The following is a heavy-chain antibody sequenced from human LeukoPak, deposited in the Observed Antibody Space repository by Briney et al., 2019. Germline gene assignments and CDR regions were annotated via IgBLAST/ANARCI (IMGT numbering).Heavy chain of an antibody. D-gene: IGHD6-19*01. Sequence: GGSLRLSCAASGFPFSSYGMHWVRQAPGKGLEWVAAISNDGNNKFYADSVKGRFTISRDNPKNTMNLQMNSLRADDTAVYYCARDIHGYSSGWLNYYYYYYMDVWGKGTTVTVSS. CDR2: ISNDGNNK. J-gene: IGHJ6*03. CDR3: ARDIHGYSSGWLNYYYYYYMDV. V-gene: IGHV3-30*03. CDR1: GFPFSSYG.